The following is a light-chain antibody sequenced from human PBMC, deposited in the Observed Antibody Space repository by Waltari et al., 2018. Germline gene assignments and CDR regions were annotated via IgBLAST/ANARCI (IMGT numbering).Light chain of an antibody. CDR3: NSYTASYTLV. CDR1: SSDVGAYNY. Sequence: QSALTQPPSVSGSPGQSVTISCTGTSSDVGAYNYVSWYQQHPGKAPKFLIYDVSKRPSGVSNRFSGSKSGNTASLTISGLQAEDEADYYCNSYTASYTLVFGGGTKLTVL. CDR2: DVS. J-gene: IGLJ3*02. V-gene: IGLV2-14*03.